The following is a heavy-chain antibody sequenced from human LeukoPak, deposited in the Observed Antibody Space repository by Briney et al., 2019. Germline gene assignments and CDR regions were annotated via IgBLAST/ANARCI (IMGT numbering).Heavy chain of an antibody. V-gene: IGHV3-66*01. Sequence: PGRSLRLSCAASGFTFSSYAMHWVRQAPGKGLDCVSVIYSGDTTFYADSVRGKFTISRDNSKNTLYLQMNSLRAEDTAVYYCASILRSSSGYYFDYWGQGTLVTVSS. D-gene: IGHD3-10*01. CDR1: GFTFSSYA. CDR2: IYSGDTT. J-gene: IGHJ4*02. CDR3: ASILRSSSGYYFDY.